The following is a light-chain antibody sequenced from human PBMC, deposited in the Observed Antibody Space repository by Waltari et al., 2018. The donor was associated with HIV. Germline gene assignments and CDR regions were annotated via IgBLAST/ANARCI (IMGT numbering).Light chain of an antibody. CDR2: CAS. Sequence: DIVMTQSPASLAVSLGERATINCRSSRIIFYRSDNQSYLAWYQQKPGQPPKLIVYCASTRASGIPDRFSGSGSATDFTLTINNLQAEDAAVYYCQQYYDTPLTFSGGTKVEIK. J-gene: IGKJ4*01. CDR3: QQYYDTPLT. V-gene: IGKV4-1*01. CDR1: RIIFYRSDNQSY.